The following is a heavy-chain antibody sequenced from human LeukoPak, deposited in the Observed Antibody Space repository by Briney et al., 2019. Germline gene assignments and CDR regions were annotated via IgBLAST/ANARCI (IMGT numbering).Heavy chain of an antibody. Sequence: GRSLRLSCAASGFTFRSYGMHWVRQAPGKGLEWVAVIWYDGSNKYYADSVKGRFTISRDKSKNTLYLQMNSLRAEDTAVYYCARVPCGGDCYWVDYWGQGTLVTVSS. CDR1: GFTFRSYG. CDR2: IWYDGSNK. J-gene: IGHJ4*02. D-gene: IGHD2-21*02. CDR3: ARVPCGGDCYWVDY. V-gene: IGHV3-33*01.